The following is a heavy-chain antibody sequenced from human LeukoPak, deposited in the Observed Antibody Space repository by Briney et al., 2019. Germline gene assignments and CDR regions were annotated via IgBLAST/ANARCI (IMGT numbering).Heavy chain of an antibody. J-gene: IGHJ4*02. D-gene: IGHD1-26*01. CDR3: ARMYSGTYFDY. CDR2: ISGSGGST. V-gene: IGHV3-23*01. Sequence: GGSLRLSCAASGFTFSSYAMSGVRQAPGKGLEWVSAISGSGGSTYYADSVKGRFTISRDNSKNTLYLQMNSLRAEDTAVYYCARMYSGTYFDYWGQGTLVTVSS. CDR1: GFTFSSYA.